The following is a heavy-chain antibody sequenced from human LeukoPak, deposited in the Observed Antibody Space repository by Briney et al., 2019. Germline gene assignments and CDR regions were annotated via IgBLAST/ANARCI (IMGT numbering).Heavy chain of an antibody. CDR1: GFTFSGYA. Sequence: GRSLRLSCAASGFTFSGYAMHWVRQAPGKGLEWVAVISYDGSNKYYADSVKGRFTISRDNSKNTLYLQMNSLRAEDTAVYYCARTPSRRIVVPAAMDYWGQGTLVTVSS. V-gene: IGHV3-30*04. CDR2: ISYDGSNK. CDR3: ARTPSRRIVVPAAMDY. D-gene: IGHD2-2*01. J-gene: IGHJ4*02.